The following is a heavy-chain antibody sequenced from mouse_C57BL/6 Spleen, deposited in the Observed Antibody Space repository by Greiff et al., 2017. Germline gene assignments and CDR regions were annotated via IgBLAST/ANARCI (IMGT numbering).Heavy chain of an antibody. CDR3: ARGRDYGSSQFAY. J-gene: IGHJ3*01. CDR2: ISGGGGNT. Sequence: EVKLMESGGGLVKPGGSLKLSCAASGFTFSSYTMSWVRQTPEKRLEWVATISGGGGNTYYPDSVKGRFTISRDNAKNTLYLQMSSLRSEDTALYYCARGRDYGSSQFAYWGQGTLVTVSA. CDR1: GFTFSSYT. D-gene: IGHD1-1*01. V-gene: IGHV5-9*01.